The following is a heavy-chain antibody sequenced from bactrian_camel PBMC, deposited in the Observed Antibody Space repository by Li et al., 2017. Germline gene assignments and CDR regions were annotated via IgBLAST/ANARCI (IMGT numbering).Heavy chain of an antibody. CDR3: AADPFPSVTGADCGRWYGSAKDSDNY. CDR1: GFTFNDYT. CDR2: ISSGGTT. Sequence: VQLVESGGGLVQPGGSLRLSCAASGFTFNDYTMRWVRQAAGKGPEWVSSISSGGTTYYSDSVKGRFTISQDKDDNTIVLQMNGLQPEDTALYRCAADPFPSVTGADCGRWYGSAKDSDNYWGQGTQVTV. J-gene: IGHJ4*01. D-gene: IGHD4*01. V-gene: IGHV3S31*01.